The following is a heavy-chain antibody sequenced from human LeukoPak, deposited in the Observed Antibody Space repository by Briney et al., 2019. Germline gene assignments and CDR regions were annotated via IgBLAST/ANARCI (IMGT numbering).Heavy chain of an antibody. CDR3: ARDYGVVEGHRNWYFDL. Sequence: SETLSLTCTVSGGSISSGSYYWSWIRQPAGKGLEWIGRIYTSGSTNYNPSLKSRVTISVDTSKNQFSLKLSSVTAADTAVYYCARDYGVVEGHRNWYFDLWGRGTLVTVSS. CDR2: IYTSGST. D-gene: IGHD2-2*01. CDR1: GGSISSGSYY. V-gene: IGHV4-61*02. J-gene: IGHJ2*01.